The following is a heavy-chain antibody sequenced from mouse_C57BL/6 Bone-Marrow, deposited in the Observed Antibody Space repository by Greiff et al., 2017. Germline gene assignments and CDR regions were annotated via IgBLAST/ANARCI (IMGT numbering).Heavy chain of an antibody. CDR2: IHPNSGST. CDR1: GYTFTSYW. V-gene: IGHV1-64*01. CDR3: ARERYYGSSYGFAY. Sequence: QVQLQQPGAELVKPGASVKLSCKASGYTFTSYWMHWVKQRPGQGLEWIGMIHPNSGSTNYNEKFNSKATLTVDKSSSTAYMQLSTLTYEDSAVYYCARERYYGSSYGFAYWGQGTLVTVSA. D-gene: IGHD1-1*01. J-gene: IGHJ3*01.